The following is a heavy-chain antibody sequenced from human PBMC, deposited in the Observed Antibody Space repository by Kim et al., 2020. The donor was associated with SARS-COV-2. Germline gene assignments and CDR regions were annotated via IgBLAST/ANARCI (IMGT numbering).Heavy chain of an antibody. V-gene: IGHV4-30-2*05. CDR3: ARTKRITIFGVVQWFDP. Sequence: LKSRVTIAEDTSKNQSSLKLSSVTAADTAVYYCARTKRITIFGVVQWFDPWGQGTLVTVSS. D-gene: IGHD3-3*01. J-gene: IGHJ5*02.